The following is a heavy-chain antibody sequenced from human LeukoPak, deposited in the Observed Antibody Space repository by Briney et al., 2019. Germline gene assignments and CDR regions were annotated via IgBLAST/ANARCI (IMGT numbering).Heavy chain of an antibody. CDR1: GFTFSKYA. CDR3: AKDRLYDSSGYYFPLGS. D-gene: IGHD3-22*01. J-gene: IGHJ4*02. V-gene: IGHV3-23*01. Sequence: GGSLRLSCAASGFTFSKYAMTWVRKAPGKGLEWVSAISGSGGSTYYADSVKGRFTISRDNSKNTLHLQMNSLRAEDTAVYYCAKDRLYDSSGYYFPLGSWGQGTLVSVSS. CDR2: ISGSGGST.